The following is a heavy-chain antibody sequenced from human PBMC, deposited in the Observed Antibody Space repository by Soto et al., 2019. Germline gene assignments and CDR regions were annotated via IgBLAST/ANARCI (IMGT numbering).Heavy chain of an antibody. V-gene: IGHV6-1*01. Sequence: SQTLSLTCAISGDSVSSNSAAWNWIRQSPSRGLEWLGRTYYRSKWYNDYAVSVKSRITISPDTSKNQFSLQLNSVTPEDTAVYYCARDRIEMATITLYYYYGMDVWGQGTTVTVSS. CDR3: ARDRIEMATITLYYYYGMDV. CDR2: TYYRSKWYN. D-gene: IGHD5-12*01. CDR1: GDSVSSNSAA. J-gene: IGHJ6*02.